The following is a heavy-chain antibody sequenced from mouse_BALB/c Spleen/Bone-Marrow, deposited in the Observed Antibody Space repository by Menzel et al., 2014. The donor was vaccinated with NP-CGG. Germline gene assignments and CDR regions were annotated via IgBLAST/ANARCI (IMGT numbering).Heavy chain of an antibody. Sequence: EVKLVESGGGLVQPGSSLRPSCATSGFTFSDFYMEWVRQPPGKRLEWIAASRNKANDYITEYSASVKGRFIVSRDTSQSILYLQMDALRAEDTAIYYCARGNYGSPFAYWGQGTLVTVSA. V-gene: IGHV7-1*02. J-gene: IGHJ3*01. CDR2: SRNKANDYIT. D-gene: IGHD1-1*01. CDR3: ARGNYGSPFAY. CDR1: GFTFSDFY.